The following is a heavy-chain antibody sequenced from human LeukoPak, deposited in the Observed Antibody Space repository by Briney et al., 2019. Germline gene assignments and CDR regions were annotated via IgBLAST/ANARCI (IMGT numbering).Heavy chain of an antibody. J-gene: IGHJ4*02. Sequence: GGSLRLSCAASRFTFSSYGMHWVRQAPGKGLEWVAVIWYDGSNKYYADSVKGRFTISRDNSKNTLYLQMSSLRAEDTAVYYCARDRIYHYFDYWGQGTLVTVSS. D-gene: IGHD5/OR15-5a*01. CDR1: RFTFSSYG. V-gene: IGHV3-33*01. CDR3: ARDRIYHYFDY. CDR2: IWYDGSNK.